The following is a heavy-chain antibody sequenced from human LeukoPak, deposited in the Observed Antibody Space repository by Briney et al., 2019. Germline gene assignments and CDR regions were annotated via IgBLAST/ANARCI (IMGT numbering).Heavy chain of an antibody. V-gene: IGHV3-30*04. D-gene: IGHD6-6*01. CDR3: ASGSTVSSSSSGNFEY. CDR2: MSYDGSIK. J-gene: IGHJ4*02. CDR1: GFTFSNYA. Sequence: GRSLRLSCAASGFTFSNYAMHWVRQAPGKGLGWEAVMSYDGSIKYYADSVKGRFTISRDNSKNTLYLQMNSLRGEDTAVYYCASGSTVSSSSSGNFEYWGQGTLVTVSS.